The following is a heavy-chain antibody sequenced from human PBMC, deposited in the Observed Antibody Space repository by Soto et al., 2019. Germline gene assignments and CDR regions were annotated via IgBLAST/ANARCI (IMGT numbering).Heavy chain of an antibody. CDR3: ARPLDGSYDY. CDR2: TYYRSKWST. Sequence: SQTLSLTCAISWDSVSSKSATWNWIRQSPSRGLEWLGRTYYRSKWSTDYAVSVKGRITVSPDTSKNQFSLRLNSVTPEDTAVYYCARPLDGSYDYCGQTILVSVCS. D-gene: IGHD1-26*01. J-gene: IGHJ4*02. CDR1: WDSVSSKSAT. V-gene: IGHV6-1*01.